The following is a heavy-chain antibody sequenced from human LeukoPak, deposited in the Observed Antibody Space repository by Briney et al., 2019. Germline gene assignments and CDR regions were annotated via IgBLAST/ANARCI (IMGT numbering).Heavy chain of an antibody. CDR3: ARAQYGAFDI. Sequence: SETLSLTCAVYGGSFSGYYWSWIRQPPGKGLEWIGEINHSRSTNYNPSLKSRVTISVDTSKNQFSLKLSSVTAADTAVYYCARAQYGAFDIWGQGTMVTVSS. J-gene: IGHJ3*02. V-gene: IGHV4-34*01. D-gene: IGHD2/OR15-2a*01. CDR1: GGSFSGYY. CDR2: INHSRST.